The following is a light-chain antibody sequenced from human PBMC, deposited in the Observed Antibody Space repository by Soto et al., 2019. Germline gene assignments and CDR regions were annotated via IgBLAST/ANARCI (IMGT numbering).Light chain of an antibody. CDR2: QDN. V-gene: IGLV6-57*04. Sequence: NFMLTQPHSVSESPGQTVTISCTRSGGSIATNYVQWYQQRPGSAPTPVIFQDNERPSGVPDRFSGSIDRSSNSASLTISGLRTEDEADYYCHSYDSSSHWVFGGGTQLTVL. CDR3: HSYDSSSHWV. CDR1: GGSIATNY. J-gene: IGLJ3*02.